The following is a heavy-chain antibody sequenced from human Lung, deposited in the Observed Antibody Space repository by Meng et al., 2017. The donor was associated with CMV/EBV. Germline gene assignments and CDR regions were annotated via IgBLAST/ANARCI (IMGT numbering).Heavy chain of an antibody. CDR1: TFSAYG. D-gene: IGHD3-10*01. J-gene: IGHJ4*02. CDR3: AKDQGDYYGSGSFSAFDY. Sequence: TFSAYGMHWVRQAPGKGLEWVALISYDGSSKYYADSVKGRFTLSRDNSKNTLYLQMNSLRAEDTAVFYCAKDQGDYYGSGSFSAFDYWGQGALVTVSS. V-gene: IGHV3-30*18. CDR2: ISYDGSSK.